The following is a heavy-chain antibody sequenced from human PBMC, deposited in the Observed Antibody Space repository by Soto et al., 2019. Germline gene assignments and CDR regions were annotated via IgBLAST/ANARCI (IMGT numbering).Heavy chain of an antibody. CDR1: GFTFSSYG. J-gene: IGHJ4*02. CDR3: VKGSRPRLATAGHDQ. Sequence: GGSLRLSCAASGFTFSSYGMHWVRQAPGKGLEWVAVISYDGSGKWYADSTKGRFTISRDNSKNTLDLQMNSLGIEDTAVYYCVKGSRPRLATAGHDQWGQGTLVTVSS. D-gene: IGHD6-13*01. V-gene: IGHV3-30*18. CDR2: ISYDGSGK.